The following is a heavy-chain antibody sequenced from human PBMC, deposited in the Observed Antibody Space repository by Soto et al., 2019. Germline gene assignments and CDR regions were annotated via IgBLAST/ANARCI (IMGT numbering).Heavy chain of an antibody. D-gene: IGHD1-26*01. CDR1: GGTFNSYA. Sequence: QVLLVQSGAEVREPGSSVNVSCKASGGTFNSYAISWVRQAPGQGLEWMGGIIPDFGTRNSAQKFRGRVSITADASTTTVYMGLSGLTLEDTAVYYCARERGGYNRGDFEFWGQGTQVTVSS. V-gene: IGHV1-69*01. CDR3: ARERGGYNRGDFEF. CDR2: IIPDFGTR. J-gene: IGHJ4*02.